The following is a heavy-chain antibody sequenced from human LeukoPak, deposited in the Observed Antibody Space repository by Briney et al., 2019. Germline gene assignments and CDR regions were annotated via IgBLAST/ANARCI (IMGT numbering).Heavy chain of an antibody. CDR2: INSDGSST. J-gene: IGHJ4*02. D-gene: IGHD1-26*01. V-gene: IGHV3-74*01. Sequence: GGSLRLSCAASGFTFSSYWMHWVRQAPGKGLVWVSRINSDGSSTSYADSVKGRFTISRDNAKNSLYLQMSSLRAEDTAVYYCARVQVAATGPIDYWGQGTLVTVSS. CDR3: ARVQVAATGPIDY. CDR1: GFTFSSYW.